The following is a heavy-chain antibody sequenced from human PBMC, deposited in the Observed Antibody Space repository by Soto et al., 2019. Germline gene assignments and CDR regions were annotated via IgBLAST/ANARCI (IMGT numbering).Heavy chain of an antibody. J-gene: IGHJ4*02. CDR1: GGSISSSSYY. D-gene: IGHD2-21*02. V-gene: IGHV4-39*01. Sequence: PWETPSLTSTVSGGSISSSSYYWGWIRQPPGKGLEWIGSIYYSGSTYYNPSLKSRVTISVDTSKNQFSLKLSSVTAADTAVYYCARLLSHIVVVTAIGGALDNWRQGSRLT. CDR2: IYYSGST. CDR3: ARLLSHIVVVTAIGGALDN.